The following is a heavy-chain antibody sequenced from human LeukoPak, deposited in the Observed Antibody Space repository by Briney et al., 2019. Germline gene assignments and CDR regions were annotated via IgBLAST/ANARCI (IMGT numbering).Heavy chain of an antibody. D-gene: IGHD1-7*01. V-gene: IGHV4-61*01. CDR1: GGSVSSGSYY. Sequence: SETLSLTCTVSGGSVSSGSYYWSWIRQPPGKGLEWIGYIYYSGSTNYNPSLKSRVTISVDTSKNQFSLKLSSVTAADTAVYYCARVKLELLNWFDPWGQGTLVTVSS. CDR3: ARVKLELLNWFDP. CDR2: IYYSGST. J-gene: IGHJ5*02.